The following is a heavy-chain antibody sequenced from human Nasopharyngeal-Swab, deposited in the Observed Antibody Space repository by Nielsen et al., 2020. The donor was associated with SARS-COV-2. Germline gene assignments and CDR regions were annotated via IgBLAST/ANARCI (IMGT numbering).Heavy chain of an antibody. CDR2: INAGNGDI. J-gene: IGHJ4*02. D-gene: IGHD6-13*01. CDR3: VNPAAGTYDS. Sequence: ASAKVSCKASGYTFTGYAMHWVRQALGQSLEWMGWINAGNGDITYSQKFQGRVTLTRDTYAGTAYMELFSLTSEDTAVYYCVNPAAGTYDSWGQGTLVTVSS. CDR1: GYTFTGYA. V-gene: IGHV1-3*01.